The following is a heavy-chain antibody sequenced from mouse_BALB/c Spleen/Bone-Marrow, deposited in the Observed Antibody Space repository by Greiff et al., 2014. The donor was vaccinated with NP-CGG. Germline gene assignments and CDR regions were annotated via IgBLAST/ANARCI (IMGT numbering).Heavy chain of an antibody. Sequence: LQESGVELVRPGTSVKVSCKASGYAFTNYWIEWVKQRPGQGLEWIGVINPGSGGINYNEKFKGKATLTADKSSNTAYMQLSSLTSDDSAVYFCARELGRGFAYWGQGTLVTVSA. V-gene: IGHV1-54*01. CDR1: GYAFTNYW. J-gene: IGHJ3*01. D-gene: IGHD4-1*01. CDR3: ARELGRGFAY. CDR2: INPGSGGI.